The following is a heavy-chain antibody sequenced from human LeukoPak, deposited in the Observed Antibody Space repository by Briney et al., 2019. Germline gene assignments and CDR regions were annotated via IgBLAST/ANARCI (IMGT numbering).Heavy chain of an antibody. CDR1: GGTFSSYA. Sequence: SVKVSCKASGGTFSSYAISWVRQAPGQGLEWMGGIIPVFGTANYAQKFQGRVTITADESTSTAYMGLSSLRPEDTAVYYCARVSYSITMVRGVINHPGGNYYFDYWGQGTLVTVSS. V-gene: IGHV1-69*13. CDR2: IIPVFGTA. CDR3: ARVSYSITMVRGVINHPGGNYYFDY. D-gene: IGHD3-10*01. J-gene: IGHJ4*02.